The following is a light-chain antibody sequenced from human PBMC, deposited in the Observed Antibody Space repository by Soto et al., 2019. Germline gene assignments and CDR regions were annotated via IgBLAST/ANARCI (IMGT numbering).Light chain of an antibody. CDR2: GAS. V-gene: IGKV3-15*01. CDR3: QQYDNLPYT. J-gene: IGKJ2*01. CDR1: QSVSNT. Sequence: EIVMTQSPDTLSVSPGERATLSCRASQSVSNTLAWYQQKPGQAPRLLMYGASIRATGIPARFSGGGSGTQFTLTIGSLQSEYFAVYYWQQYDNLPYTFGQGTKLEIK.